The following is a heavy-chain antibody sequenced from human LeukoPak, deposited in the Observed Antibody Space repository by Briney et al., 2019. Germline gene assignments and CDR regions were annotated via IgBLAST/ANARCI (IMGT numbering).Heavy chain of an antibody. CDR2: IKQDGSEK. CDR1: GFTFRAYW. J-gene: IGHJ4*02. D-gene: IGHD4-11*01. Sequence: PGGSLRLSCAASGFTFRAYWMSWVRQAPGKGLEWVANIKQDGSEKYYVDSVRGRFTISRDNAKNSLYLQMSSLRAEDTALYYCARYDYSNYVGYFDYWGQGTLVTVSS. CDR3: ARYDYSNYVGYFDY. V-gene: IGHV3-7*03.